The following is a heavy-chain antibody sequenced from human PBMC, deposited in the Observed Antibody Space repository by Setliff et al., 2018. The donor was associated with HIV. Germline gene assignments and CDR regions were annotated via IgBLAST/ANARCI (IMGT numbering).Heavy chain of an antibody. CDR3: ARAGGGATDQAFDI. CDR1: GYTFTGYY. J-gene: IGHJ3*02. D-gene: IGHD2-2*01. CDR2: INPNNGGT. V-gene: IGHV1-2*02. Sequence: ASVKVSCKASGYTFTGYYMHWVRQAPGQGLEWMGWINPNNGGTNYAQKFQGRVTMTRDTSISTAYLGVSRLRSDDTAVYYCARAGGGATDQAFDIWGQGTMVTVSS.